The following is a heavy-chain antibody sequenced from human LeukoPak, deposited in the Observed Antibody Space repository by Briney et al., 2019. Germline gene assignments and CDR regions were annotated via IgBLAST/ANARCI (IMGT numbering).Heavy chain of an antibody. D-gene: IGHD2-2*01. J-gene: IGHJ6*03. V-gene: IGHV3-11*04. CDR2: ISSSGSTI. CDR1: GFTFSDYY. CDR3: ARGVDCSSTSCYVWHDYYYYMDV. Sequence: GGSLRLSCAASGFTFSDYYMSWIRQAPGKGLEWASYISSSGSTIYYADSVKGRFTISRDNAKNSLYLQMNSLRAEDTAVYYCARGVDCSSTSCYVWHDYYYYMDVWGKGTTVTVSS.